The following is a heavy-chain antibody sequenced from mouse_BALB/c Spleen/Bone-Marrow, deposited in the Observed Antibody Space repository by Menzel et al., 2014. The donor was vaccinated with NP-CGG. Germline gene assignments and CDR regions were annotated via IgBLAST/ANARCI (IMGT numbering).Heavy chain of an antibody. CDR2: IDPANGNT. CDR3: ASYVYGYYFDY. V-gene: IGHV14-3*02. D-gene: IGHD2-2*01. Sequence: VQLQQSGAGLVKPGGSGKLSCTASGFNIKDTYMHWVKQRPEKGLEWIGRIDPANGNTKYDPKFQGKATITADTSSNTAYLQLSSLTSEDTAVYYCASYVYGYYFDYWGQGTTLTVSS. CDR1: GFNIKDTY. J-gene: IGHJ2*01.